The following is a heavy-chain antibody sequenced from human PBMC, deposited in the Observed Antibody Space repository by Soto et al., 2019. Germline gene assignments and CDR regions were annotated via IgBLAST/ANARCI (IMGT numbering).Heavy chain of an antibody. J-gene: IGHJ4*02. CDR2: ISYDGSNK. V-gene: IGHV3-30-3*01. Sequence: VGSLRLSCAASGFTFSSYAMHWVRQAPGKGLEWVAVISYDGSNKYYADSVKGRFTISRENSKNTLYLQMNSLRAEDTAVYYCARDKVATSDYWGQGHLVTGFS. CDR3: ARDKVATSDY. D-gene: IGHD5-12*01. CDR1: GFTFSSYA.